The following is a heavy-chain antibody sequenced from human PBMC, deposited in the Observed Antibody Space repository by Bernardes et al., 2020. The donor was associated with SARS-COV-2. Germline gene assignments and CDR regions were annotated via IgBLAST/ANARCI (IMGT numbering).Heavy chain of an antibody. CDR1: GYTFTDYY. D-gene: IGHD1-26*01. CDR2: INPKNGDT. J-gene: IGHJ3*02. V-gene: IGHV1-2*02. Sequence: ASVKVSCMASGYTFTDYYFHWVRQAPGQGLEWMGWINPKNGDTEYAQNFRGRVTMTRDTSISTGYMELSRLTSDDTAVYYCASVTWSQRDGFDIWGQGTMVTVSS. CDR3: ASVTWSQRDGFDI.